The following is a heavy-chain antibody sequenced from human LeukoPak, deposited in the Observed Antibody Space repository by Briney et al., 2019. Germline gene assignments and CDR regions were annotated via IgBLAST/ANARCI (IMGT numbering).Heavy chain of an antibody. CDR1: GGTFSSYA. J-gene: IGHJ4*02. D-gene: IGHD3-9*01. Sequence: EASVKVSCKASGGTFSSYAISWVRQAPGQGLEWMGRIIPILGIANYAQKFQGRVTITADKSTSTAYMELSSLRSEDTAVYYCAAGGYFDWPRAYWGQGTLVTVSS. V-gene: IGHV1-69*04. CDR2: IIPILGIA. CDR3: AAGGYFDWPRAY.